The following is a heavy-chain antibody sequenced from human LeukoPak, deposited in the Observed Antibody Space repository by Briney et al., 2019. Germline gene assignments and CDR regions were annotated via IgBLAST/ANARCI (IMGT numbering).Heavy chain of an antibody. Sequence: SETLSLTCTVSGGSISTYYWNWIRQPPGKGLEWIGYISTTGITTYNPSLKSRVTISVDTSKSQFSLKLSSVTAADTAVYYWARSGGYSSSWSLWGQGTLVTVSS. J-gene: IGHJ4*02. D-gene: IGHD6-13*01. CDR1: GGSISTYY. CDR2: ISTTGIT. CDR3: ARSGGYSSSWSL. V-gene: IGHV4-59*01.